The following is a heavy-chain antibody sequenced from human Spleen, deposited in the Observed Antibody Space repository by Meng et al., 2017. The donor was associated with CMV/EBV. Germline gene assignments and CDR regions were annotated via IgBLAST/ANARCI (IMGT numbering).Heavy chain of an antibody. D-gene: IGHD7-27*01. CDR2: ISTTGSTI. Sequence: GESLKISCAASGFSFSDYFMTWIRQAPGKGLEWVSYISTTGSTIYYADSVRGRFTITRNNAKKSLHLQMNSRRAEDTAVYYCAREGSNWDFEYSGQGRVFTVSS. CDR3: AREGSNWDFEY. CDR1: GFSFSDYF. J-gene: IGHJ4*02. V-gene: IGHV3-11*01.